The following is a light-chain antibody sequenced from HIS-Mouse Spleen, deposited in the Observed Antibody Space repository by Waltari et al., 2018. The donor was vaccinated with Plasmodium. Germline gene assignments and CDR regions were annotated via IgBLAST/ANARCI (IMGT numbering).Light chain of an antibody. J-gene: IGKJ3*01. V-gene: IGKV3-15*01. CDR3: EPYKNWSFT. Sequence: EVVMTHSPATLSVSPGEGATLSCRASQRVSSNLAWYQQKHGQAPRPLIYGASTTATGTPARFSGRESEKEFTLTFSRQQSEDFAVYYCEPYKNWSFTFGAGTKVAI. CDR2: GAS. CDR1: QRVSSN.